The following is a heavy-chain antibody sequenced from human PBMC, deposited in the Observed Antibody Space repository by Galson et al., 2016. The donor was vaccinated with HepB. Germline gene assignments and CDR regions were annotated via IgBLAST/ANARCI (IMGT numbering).Heavy chain of an antibody. CDR1: GGSVNSRSFY. CDR2: VYYNGAT. D-gene: IGHD1-26*01. J-gene: IGHJ3*01. CDR3: VRDSTSSGSYQDNAFDV. Sequence: QTLSLTCTVSGGSVNSRSFYWVWIRQPPGKGLEWIGSVYYNGATYYNPSLKSRVTISADTSKNEFYMKLNSVTAADTARYFCVRDSTSSGSYQDNAFDVWGRGTRVSVSS. V-gene: IGHV4-39*07.